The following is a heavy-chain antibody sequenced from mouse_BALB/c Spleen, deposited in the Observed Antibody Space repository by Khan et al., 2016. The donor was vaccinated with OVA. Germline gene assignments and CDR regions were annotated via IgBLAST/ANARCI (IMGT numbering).Heavy chain of an antibody. CDR1: GFTFSSYG. D-gene: IGHD1-1*01. CDR3: ATPYFYGYYFDY. Sequence: EVELVESGGDLVQPGESRKLSCAASGFTFSSYGMHWVRQAPEKGLEWVAYISGDSNTIYYADTVKGRFTISRDNPRNTLFLQMTSLMSEDTAMYYCATPYFYGYYFDYWGPGTTLTVSS. V-gene: IGHV5-17*02. CDR2: ISGDSNTI. J-gene: IGHJ2*01.